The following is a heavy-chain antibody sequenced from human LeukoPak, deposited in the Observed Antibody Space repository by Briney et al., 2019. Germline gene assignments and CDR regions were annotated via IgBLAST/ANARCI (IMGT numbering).Heavy chain of an antibody. CDR2: IYHTGYT. V-gene: IGHV4-38-2*01. CDR3: VTTGHSSGWQFDY. J-gene: IGHJ4*02. D-gene: IGHD6-19*01. CDR1: GGSIRSDY. Sequence: SETLSLTCAVSGGSIRSDYWSWIRQPPGKGREWIGSIYHTGYTYYNPSLKSRITISLETSSTQFSLMLTSVTAADTAVYFCVTTGHSSGWQFDYWGQGTLVTVSS.